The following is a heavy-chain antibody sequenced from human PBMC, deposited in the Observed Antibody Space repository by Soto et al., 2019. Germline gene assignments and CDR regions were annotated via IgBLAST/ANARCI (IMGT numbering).Heavy chain of an antibody. CDR2: IYSGGST. V-gene: IGHV3-66*01. CDR1: GFTVSSNY. J-gene: IGHJ4*02. D-gene: IGHD3-9*01. CDR3: ARGFYDILTGYNRMAFDY. Sequence: GGSLRLSCAASGFTVSSNYMSWVRQAPGKGLEWVSVIYSGGSTYYADSVKGRFTISRDNSKNTLYLQMNSLRAEDTAVYYCARGFYDILTGYNRMAFDYCGQGTLDTVSS.